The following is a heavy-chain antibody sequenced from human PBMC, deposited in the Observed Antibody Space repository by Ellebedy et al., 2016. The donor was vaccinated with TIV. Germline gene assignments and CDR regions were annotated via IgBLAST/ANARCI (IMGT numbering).Heavy chain of an antibody. J-gene: IGHJ4*02. CDR3: ARVRGEAADPGGSRWYIDY. CDR1: GFAFSSND. D-gene: IGHD6-13*01. CDR2: IGTAADT. V-gene: IGHV3-13*01. Sequence: GESLKISCAASGFAFSSNDMHWVRLSTGKGLEWVSGIGTAADTYYAASVRGRFTVSRETAKNSLFLQMNSLRADDTGVYFCARVRGEAADPGGSRWYIDYWGQGTLVTVSP.